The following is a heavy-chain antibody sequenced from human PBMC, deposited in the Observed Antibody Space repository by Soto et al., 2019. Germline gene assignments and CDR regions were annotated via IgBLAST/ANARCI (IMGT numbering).Heavy chain of an antibody. J-gene: IGHJ5*02. V-gene: IGHV1-69*04. CDR1: GGTFSSYS. CDR2: IIPILGIV. CDR3: ATDQGSGNSLLDP. Sequence: QVQLVQSGTEVKKPGSSVKVSCKASGGTFSSYSFSWLRQAPGQGLEWMGRIIPILGIVNYAQTFQGRVTITADKSTSTAYMDLSSLKSEDTAMYYCATDQGSGNSLLDPWGQGTLVTVSS. D-gene: IGHD3-10*01.